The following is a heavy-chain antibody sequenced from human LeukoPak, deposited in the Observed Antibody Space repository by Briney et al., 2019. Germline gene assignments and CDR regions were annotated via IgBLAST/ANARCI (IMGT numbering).Heavy chain of an antibody. V-gene: IGHV3-30*02. CDR1: GFTFNTYG. CDR3: AMGPSGYSSGWFYYFDS. Sequence: PGGSLRLSCAASGFTFNTYGMHWVRQAPGKGLEWVTFIRYDGSDKYYEESVKGRFTISRDNPKNTLYLQMNSLRAEDTAVYYCAMGPSGYSSGWFYYFDSWGQGTLVTVSS. J-gene: IGHJ4*02. D-gene: IGHD6-19*01. CDR2: IRYDGSDK.